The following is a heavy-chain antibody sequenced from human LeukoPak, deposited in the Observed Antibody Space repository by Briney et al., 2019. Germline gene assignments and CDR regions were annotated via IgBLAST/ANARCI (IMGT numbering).Heavy chain of an antibody. CDR1: GFTFSNAW. J-gene: IGHJ4*02. CDR3: TESGAYYYGSGSSLIDY. D-gene: IGHD3-10*01. V-gene: IGHV3-15*01. Sequence: GGSLRLSCAASGFTFSNAWMSWVRQAPGKGLEWVGRIKSKTDGGTTDYAAPVKGGFTISRDDSKNTLYLQMNNLKTEDTAVYYCTESGAYYYGSGSSLIDYWGQGTLVTVSS. CDR2: IKSKTDGGTT.